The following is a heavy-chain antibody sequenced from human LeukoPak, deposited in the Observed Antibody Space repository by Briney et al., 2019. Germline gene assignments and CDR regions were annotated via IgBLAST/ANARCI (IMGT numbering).Heavy chain of an antibody. J-gene: IGHJ2*01. CDR2: MNPSSGNT. D-gene: IGHD5-18*01. CDR3: TRMRGYTYGYWYLDL. V-gene: IGHV1-8*01. CDR1: GYTFSSYD. Sequence: GASVKVSCKAAGYTFSSYDINWVRQAPGQGLEYMGWMNPSSGNTGYTQKFQGRITMTRDTSIGTAYMELSSLKSEGTALYYCTRMRGYTYGYWYLDLWGRGTLVTVSS.